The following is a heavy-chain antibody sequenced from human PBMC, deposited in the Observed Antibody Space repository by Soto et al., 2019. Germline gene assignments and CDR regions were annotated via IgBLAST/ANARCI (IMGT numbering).Heavy chain of an antibody. Sequence: ASVKVSCKVSGYTLTELSMHWVRQAPGKGLEWMGGFDPEDGETIYAQKFQGRVTMTEDTSTDTAYMELSSLRSEDTAVYYCATGLYCSSTSCYSHYYYMDVWGKGTTVTVSS. CDR2: FDPEDGET. D-gene: IGHD2-2*02. CDR3: ATGLYCSSTSCYSHYYYMDV. CDR1: GYTLTELS. J-gene: IGHJ6*03. V-gene: IGHV1-24*01.